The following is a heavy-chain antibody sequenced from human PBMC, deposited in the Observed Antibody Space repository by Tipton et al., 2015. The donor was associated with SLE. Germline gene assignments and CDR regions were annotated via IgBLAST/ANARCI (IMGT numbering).Heavy chain of an antibody. Sequence: LRLSCAVYGGSFSGYYWSWIRQPPGKGLEWIGEINHSGSTYYNPSLKSRVTLSLDRSKNQFSLKLTSVTAADTAVYYCARGGGTAMATFDYWGQGTLVTVSS. CDR3: ARGGGTAMATFDY. CDR2: INHSGST. J-gene: IGHJ4*02. CDR1: GGSFSGYY. D-gene: IGHD5-18*01. V-gene: IGHV4-34*01.